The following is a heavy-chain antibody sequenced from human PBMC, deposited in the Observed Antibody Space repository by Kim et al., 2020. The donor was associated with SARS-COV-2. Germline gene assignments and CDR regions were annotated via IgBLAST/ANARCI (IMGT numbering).Heavy chain of an antibody. J-gene: IGHJ3*02. V-gene: IGHV3-23*01. Sequence: ADAVKGRFTISRDNSKNTLYLQMNSLRAEDTAVYYCAKSLLQQLDDAFDIWGQGTMVTVSS. D-gene: IGHD6-6*01. CDR3: AKSLLQQLDDAFDI.